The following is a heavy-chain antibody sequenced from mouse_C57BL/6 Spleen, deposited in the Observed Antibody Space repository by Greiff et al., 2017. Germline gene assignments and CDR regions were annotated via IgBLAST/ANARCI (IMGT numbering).Heavy chain of an antibody. CDR3: ARSEDYYGSSYDWYFDV. D-gene: IGHD1-1*01. V-gene: IGHV1-82*01. CDR1: GYAFSSSW. CDR2: IYPGDGDT. J-gene: IGHJ1*03. Sequence: QVQLQQSGPELVKPGASVKISCKASGYAFSSSWMNWVKQRPGKGLEWIGRIYPGDGDTNYNGKFKGKATLTADKSSSTAYMQLSSLTSEDSAVYFCARSEDYYGSSYDWYFDVWGTGTTVTVSS.